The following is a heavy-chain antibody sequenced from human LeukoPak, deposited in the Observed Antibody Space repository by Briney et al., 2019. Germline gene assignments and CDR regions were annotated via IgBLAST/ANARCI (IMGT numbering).Heavy chain of an antibody. J-gene: IGHJ4*02. CDR3: ARGHFYYYDSSDPFDY. Sequence: GGSLRLSCAASGFTFSSYGMHWVRQAPGKGLEWVAVIWYDGSNKYYADSVKGRLTISRDNSKNTLYLQMNSLRAEDTAVYYCARGHFYYYDSSDPFDYWGQGTLVTVSS. V-gene: IGHV3-33*01. CDR2: IWYDGSNK. CDR1: GFTFSSYG. D-gene: IGHD3-22*01.